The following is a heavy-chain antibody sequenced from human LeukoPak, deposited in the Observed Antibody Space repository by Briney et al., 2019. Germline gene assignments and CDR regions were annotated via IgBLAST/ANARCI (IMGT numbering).Heavy chain of an antibody. CDR2: IYYSGST. D-gene: IGHD2-8*01. CDR3: AREAPKYCTNGVCWRSNWFDP. J-gene: IGHJ5*02. CDR1: GVSISSSSYD. V-gene: IGHV4-39*07. Sequence: SETLSLTCTVSGVSISSSSYDWGWVRQPPGKGLEWIGSIYYSGSTYYNPSLKSRVTISVDTSKNQFSLKLSSVTAADTAVYYCAREAPKYCTNGVCWRSNWFDPWGQGTLVTVSS.